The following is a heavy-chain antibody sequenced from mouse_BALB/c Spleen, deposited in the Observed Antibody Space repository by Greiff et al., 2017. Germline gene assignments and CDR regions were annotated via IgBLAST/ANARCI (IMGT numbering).Heavy chain of an antibody. D-gene: IGHD1-1*01. CDR1: GYSITSDYA. CDR2: ISYSGST. J-gene: IGHJ4*01. CDR3: ARWDYGSSYYAMDY. V-gene: IGHV3-2*02. Sequence: EVQLQESGPGLVKPSQSLSLTCTVTGYSITSDYAWNWIRQFPGNKLEWMGYISYSGSTSYNPSLKSRISITRDTSKNQFFLQLNSVTTEDTATYYCARWDYGSSYYAMDYWGQGTSVTVSS.